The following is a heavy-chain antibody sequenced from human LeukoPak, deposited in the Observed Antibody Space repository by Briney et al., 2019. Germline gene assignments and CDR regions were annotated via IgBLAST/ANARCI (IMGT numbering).Heavy chain of an antibody. CDR1: GYSFTSYW. J-gene: IGHJ4*02. Sequence: GESLKISCQGSGYSFTSYWIGWVRQMPGKGLEWMGIIYPGDSDTRYSPSFQGQVTISADKSISTAYLQWSSLKASDTAMYYCAKTGFWGSSGWYEDYFDYWGQGTLVTVSS. CDR3: AKTGFWGSSGWYEDYFDY. D-gene: IGHD6-19*01. V-gene: IGHV5-51*01. CDR2: IYPGDSDT.